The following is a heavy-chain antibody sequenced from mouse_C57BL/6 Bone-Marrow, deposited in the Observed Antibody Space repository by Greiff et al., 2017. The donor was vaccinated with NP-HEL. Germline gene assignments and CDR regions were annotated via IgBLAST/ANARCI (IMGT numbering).Heavy chain of an antibody. CDR3: TREYYSNYRFAY. V-gene: IGHV5-9-1*02. J-gene: IGHJ3*01. CDR2: ISSGGDYI. Sequence: EVKVVESGAGLVKPGGSLKLSCAASGFTFSSYAMSWVRQTPEKRLEWVAYISSGGDYIYYADTVKGRFTISRDNARNTLYLQMSSLKSEDTAMYYCTREYYSNYRFAYWGQGTLVTVSA. D-gene: IGHD2-5*01. CDR1: GFTFSSYA.